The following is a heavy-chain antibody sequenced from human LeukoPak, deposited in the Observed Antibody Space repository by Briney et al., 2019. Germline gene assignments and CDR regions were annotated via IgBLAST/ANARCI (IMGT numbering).Heavy chain of an antibody. Sequence: GGSQRLSCAASGFTLSGYDMNWLRQAPGKGLEWVSSISSSSSYIYYADSVKGRFTISRDNAKNSLYLQMNSLRAEDTAVYYCATWWPLDAFDIWGQGTMVTVSS. D-gene: IGHD2-8*02. J-gene: IGHJ3*02. CDR2: ISSSSSYI. CDR3: ATWWPLDAFDI. CDR1: GFTLSGYD. V-gene: IGHV3-21*01.